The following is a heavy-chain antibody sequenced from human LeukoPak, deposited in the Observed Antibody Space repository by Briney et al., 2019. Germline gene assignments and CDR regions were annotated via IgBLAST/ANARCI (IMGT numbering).Heavy chain of an antibody. CDR2: INPNSGGT. V-gene: IGHV1-2*02. CDR1: GYTFTGYY. Sequence: ASVKVSCKASGYTFTGYYMHWVRQAPPQGLERMGWINPNSGGTNYAQKFQGRVTMPRDTSISTAYMELSRLRSDDTAVYYCARDWGELLHDRTVNNWFDPWGQGTLVTVSS. CDR3: ARDWGELLHDRTVNNWFDP. J-gene: IGHJ5*02. D-gene: IGHD1-26*01.